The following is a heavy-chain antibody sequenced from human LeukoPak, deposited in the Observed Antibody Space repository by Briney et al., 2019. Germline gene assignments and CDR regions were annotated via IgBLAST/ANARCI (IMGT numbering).Heavy chain of an antibody. D-gene: IGHD2-2*02. CDR1: GYTFTDYY. Sequence: ASVKVSCKASGYTFTDYYMHWVRQAPGQGLEWMGGIIPIFGTANYAQKFQGRVTITTDESTSTAYMELSSLRSEDTAAYYCARAIPAAIPYYFDYWGQGTLVTVSS. V-gene: IGHV1-69*05. CDR2: IIPIFGTA. J-gene: IGHJ4*02. CDR3: ARAIPAAIPYYFDY.